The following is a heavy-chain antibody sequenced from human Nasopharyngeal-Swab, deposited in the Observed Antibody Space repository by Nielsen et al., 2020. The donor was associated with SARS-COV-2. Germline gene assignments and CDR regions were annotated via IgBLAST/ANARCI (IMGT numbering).Heavy chain of an antibody. J-gene: IGHJ5*02. CDR2: INSDGSST. CDR3: ARDPIVVVVAATGWFDP. D-gene: IGHD2-15*01. V-gene: IGHV3-74*01. Sequence: GGSLRLSCAASGFTFSSYWMHWVRQAPGKGLVWVSRINSDGSSTSYADSVKGRFTISRDNAKNTLYLQMNSLGAEDTAVYYCARDPIVVVVAATGWFDPWGQGTLVTVSS. CDR1: GFTFSSYW.